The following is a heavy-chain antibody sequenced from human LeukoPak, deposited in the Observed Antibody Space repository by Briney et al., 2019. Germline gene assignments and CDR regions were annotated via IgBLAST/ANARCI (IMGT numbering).Heavy chain of an antibody. D-gene: IGHD3-10*01. V-gene: IGHV4-39*01. CDR3: ARRGSDSYEYFDY. CDR1: GGSITRSGFY. J-gene: IGHJ4*02. Sequence: KLSETLSLTCTVSGGSITRSGFYWGWIRQPPGKGLEWIGSIYYSGNTYYNPSLKSRVTISVDTSKNQFSLKLSSVTAADTAVYYCARRGSDSYEYFDYWGQGTLVTVSS. CDR2: IYYSGNT.